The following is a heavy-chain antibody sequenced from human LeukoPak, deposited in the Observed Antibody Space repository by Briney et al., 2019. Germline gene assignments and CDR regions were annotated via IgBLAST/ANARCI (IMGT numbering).Heavy chain of an antibody. D-gene: IGHD2-15*01. CDR1: GYTFTSYY. Sequence: ASVKVSCRASGYTFTSYYMHWVRQAPGQGLEWMGIINPSGGSTSYAQKFQGRVTITADESTSTAYMELSSLRSEDTAVYYCAINYCSGGSCYSGWFDPWGQGTLVTVSS. J-gene: IGHJ5*02. CDR3: AINYCSGGSCYSGWFDP. CDR2: INPSGGST. V-gene: IGHV1-46*01.